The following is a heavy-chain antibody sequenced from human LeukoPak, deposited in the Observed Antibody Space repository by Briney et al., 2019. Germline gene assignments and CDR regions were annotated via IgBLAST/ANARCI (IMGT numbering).Heavy chain of an antibody. Sequence: GGSLRLSCAASGFTFSGSAMHWVHQASGKGLEWVGRIRSKANSYATAYAASVKGRFTISRDDSKNTAYLQMNSLKTEDTAEYYCTRFSSVGALGDVWGKGTTVTVSS. V-gene: IGHV3-73*01. CDR2: IRSKANSYAT. J-gene: IGHJ6*04. CDR3: TRFSSVGALGDV. CDR1: GFTFSGSA. D-gene: IGHD1-26*01.